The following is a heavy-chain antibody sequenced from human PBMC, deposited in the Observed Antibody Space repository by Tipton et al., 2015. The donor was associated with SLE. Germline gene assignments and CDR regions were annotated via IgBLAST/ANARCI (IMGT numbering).Heavy chain of an antibody. CDR1: GFTFSSYG. J-gene: IGHJ3*02. V-gene: IGHV3-33*01. CDR2: IRYDGSNK. Sequence: RSLRLSCAASGFTFSSYGMHWVRQAPGKGLEWVAFIRYDGSNKYYADSVKGRFTISRDNSKSTLYLQMNSLRAEDTAVYYCARDSNLLWLPGGAFDIWGQGAMVTVSS. D-gene: IGHD6-19*01. CDR3: ARDSNLLWLPGGAFDI.